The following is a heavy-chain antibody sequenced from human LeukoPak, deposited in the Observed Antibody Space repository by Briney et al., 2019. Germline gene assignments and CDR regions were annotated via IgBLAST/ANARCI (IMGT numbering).Heavy chain of an antibody. V-gene: IGHV4-34*01. CDR2: TNHSGST. D-gene: IGHD2-2*02. J-gene: IGHJ4*02. CDR1: GGSFSGYY. Sequence: SETLSLTCAVYGGSFSGYYWSWIRQPPGKGLEWIGETNHSGSTNYNPSLKSRVTISVDTSKNQFSLKLSSVTAADTAVYYCAREFPYCSSTSCYKRIDYWGQGTLVTVSS. CDR3: AREFPYCSSTSCYKRIDY.